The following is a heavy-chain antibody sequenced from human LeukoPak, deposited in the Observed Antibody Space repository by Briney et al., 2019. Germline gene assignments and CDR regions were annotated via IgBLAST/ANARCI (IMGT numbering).Heavy chain of an antibody. CDR3: VRTTYYYDTSGHLGFDH. CDR1: GYSISGGYY. V-gene: IGHV4-38-2*01. J-gene: IGHJ4*02. Sequence: SETLSLTYAVSGYSISGGYYWGWIRQPPGKGLEWIGNIFHSGISHYNPSLSSRLTMSVDTSKNQFSLNLRSVTAADTAVYYCVRTTYYYDTSGHLGFDHWGQGTLVTVSS. D-gene: IGHD3-22*01. CDR2: IFHSGIS.